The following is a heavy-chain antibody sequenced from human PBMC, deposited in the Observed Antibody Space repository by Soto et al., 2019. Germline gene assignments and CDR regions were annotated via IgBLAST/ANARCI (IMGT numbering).Heavy chain of an antibody. CDR1: GFTFSSYE. CDR2: ISSSGSTI. V-gene: IGHV3-48*03. Sequence: PGGSLRLSCAASGFTFSSYEMNWVRQAPGKGLEWVSYISSSGSTIYYADSVKGRFTISRDNAKNSLYLQMNSLRAEDTAVYYCARDGSGWRLPYYRMDVWGQGTTVTVSS. J-gene: IGHJ6*02. D-gene: IGHD6-19*01. CDR3: ARDGSGWRLPYYRMDV.